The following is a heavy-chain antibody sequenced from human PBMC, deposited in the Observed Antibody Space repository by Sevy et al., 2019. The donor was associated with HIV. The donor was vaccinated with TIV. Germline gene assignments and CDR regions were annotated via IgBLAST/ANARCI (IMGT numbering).Heavy chain of an antibody. CDR2: IYYSGST. V-gene: IGHV4-39*01. J-gene: IGHJ6*03. D-gene: IGHD6-13*01. CDR3: ARPGAAAGGYYYYYMDV. CDR1: GGSISSSSYY. Sequence: SETLSLTCTVSGGSISSSSYYWGWIRQPPGKGLEWIGSIYYSGSTYYNPSLKSRVTISVDTSKNQFSLELSSVTAADTAVYYCARPGAAAGGYYYYYMDVWGKGTTVTVSS.